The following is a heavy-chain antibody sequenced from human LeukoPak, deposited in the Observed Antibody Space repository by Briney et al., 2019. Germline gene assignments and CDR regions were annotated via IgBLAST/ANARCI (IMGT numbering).Heavy chain of an antibody. V-gene: IGHV3-23*01. CDR2: ISGSGGST. Sequence: PGGSLRLSCAASGFTFISYAMSWVRQAPGKGLEWVSAISGSGGSTYYADSVKGRFTISRDNSKNTLYLQMNSLRAEDTAVYYCAKDEGGADGSGYDAFDIWGQGTMVTVSS. CDR3: AKDEGGADGSGYDAFDI. D-gene: IGHD6-25*01. J-gene: IGHJ3*02. CDR1: GFTFISYA.